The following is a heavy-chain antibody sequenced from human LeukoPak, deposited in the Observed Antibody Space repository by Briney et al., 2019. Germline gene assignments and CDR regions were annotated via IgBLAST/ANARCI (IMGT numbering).Heavy chain of an antibody. CDR1: GFSVGGYA. V-gene: IGHV3-30*04. D-gene: IGHD4-17*01. J-gene: IGHJ4*02. CDR2: ISFDGSQK. CDR3: ARSDRGDYNFDY. Sequence: GGSLRLSCEVSGFSVGGYALHWVRQAPGKGLEWVAVISFDGSQKYYADSVKGRFTISRGTFKNTLFLQMDSLSGEDTGFYYCARSDRGDYNFDYWGQGTLVTVSS.